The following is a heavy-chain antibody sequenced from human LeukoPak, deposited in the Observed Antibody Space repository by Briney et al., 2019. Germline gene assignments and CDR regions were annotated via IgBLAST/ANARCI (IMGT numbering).Heavy chain of an antibody. J-gene: IGHJ3*02. CDR3: ARHDLFSPTYSGSSHAFDI. CDR1: GGSISSYY. Sequence: SETLSLTCTVSGGSISSYYWSWIRQPPGKGLEWIGYIYYSGSTNYNPSLNTRVTISVDTSKNQFSLKLSSVTAADTAVYYCARHDLFSPTYSGSSHAFDIWGQGTMVTVSS. CDR2: IYYSGST. V-gene: IGHV4-59*08. D-gene: IGHD1-26*01.